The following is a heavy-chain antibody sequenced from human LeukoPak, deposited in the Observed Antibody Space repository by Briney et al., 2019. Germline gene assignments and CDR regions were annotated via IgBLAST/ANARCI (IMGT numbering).Heavy chain of an antibody. CDR2: ISSSSSYI. Sequence: GGSLRLSCAASGFTFSSYSMNWVRQGPGKGLEWVSSISSSSSYIYYADSVKGRFTISRDNAKNSLYLQMNSLRAEDTAVYYCAREIVATGLDYWGQGTLVTVSS. J-gene: IGHJ4*02. CDR1: GFTFSSYS. CDR3: AREIVATGLDY. D-gene: IGHD5-12*01. V-gene: IGHV3-21*01.